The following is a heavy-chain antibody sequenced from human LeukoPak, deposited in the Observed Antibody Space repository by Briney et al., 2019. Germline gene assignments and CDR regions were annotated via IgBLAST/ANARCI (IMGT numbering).Heavy chain of an antibody. CDR2: IYHSGNT. J-gene: IGHJ4*02. V-gene: IGHV4-30-2*01. CDR1: GASISSGGYS. D-gene: IGHD4-17*01. Sequence: PSETLSLTCAVPGASISSGGYSWNWIRLPPGKGLEWIPNIYHSGNTYYNPSLRSRVTISVDTSKNQFSLMLSSVTAADTALYYCARRKDYGDYVDYWGQGTLVTVSS. CDR3: ARRKDYGDYVDY.